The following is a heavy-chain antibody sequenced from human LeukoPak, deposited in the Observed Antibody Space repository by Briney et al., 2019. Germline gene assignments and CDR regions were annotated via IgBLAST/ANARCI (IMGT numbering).Heavy chain of an antibody. CDR3: ARDQTPFY. J-gene: IGHJ4*02. Sequence: PGGTLRLSCAASGFTFSRYGMSWVRQAPGKGLEWVSSISSSSSYIYYADSVKGRFTISRDNAKNSLYLQMNSLRAEDTAVYYCARDQTPFYWGQGSLVTVSS. V-gene: IGHV3-21*01. CDR2: ISSSSSYI. CDR1: GFTFSRYG. D-gene: IGHD2-15*01.